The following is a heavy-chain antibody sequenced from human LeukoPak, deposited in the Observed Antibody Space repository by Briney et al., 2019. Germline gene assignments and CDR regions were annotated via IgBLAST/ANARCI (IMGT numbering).Heavy chain of an antibody. V-gene: IGHV3-66*01. CDR2: IYSGGST. CDR1: GFTVSSNY. Sequence: SXXAXGFTVSSNYMSWVRQAPGKGLEWVSVIYSGGSTYYADSVKGRFTISRDNSKNKLYLQMNSLRAEDTAVYYCXRGXPAXXXXDYWGXXTXVTVSS. J-gene: IGHJ4*02. CDR3: XRGXPAXXXXDY.